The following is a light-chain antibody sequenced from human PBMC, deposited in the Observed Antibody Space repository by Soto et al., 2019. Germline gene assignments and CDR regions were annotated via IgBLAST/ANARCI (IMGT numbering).Light chain of an antibody. CDR3: QQRSNRIA. V-gene: IGKV3-11*01. CDR2: DIS. Sequence: EDVFSQSPCTLSLSPGERDTLTCRASQSVSNNYLAWYQQKPGQAPRLLIYDISTRAAAIPARFSGSGSGADFTLTVSSLEPEDFALYYCQQRSNRIAFGQGTRLEIK. CDR1: QSVSNNY. J-gene: IGKJ5*01.